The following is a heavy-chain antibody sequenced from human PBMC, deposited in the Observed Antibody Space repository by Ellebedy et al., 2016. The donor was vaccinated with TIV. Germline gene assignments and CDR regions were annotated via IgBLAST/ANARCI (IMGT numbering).Heavy chain of an antibody. V-gene: IGHV3-23*01. D-gene: IGHD4-23*01. CDR2: ISDSGGNT. CDR1: GFTFSSYA. J-gene: IGHJ4*02. CDR3: SFKGVATRVY. Sequence: GESLKISCVASGFTFSSYAMCWVRQAPGKGLEWVSTISDSGGNTHFPDSVKGRFTISRDNSKNTLYLQMSSLRAEDTAVYYCSFKGVATRVYWGQGTLVTVSS.